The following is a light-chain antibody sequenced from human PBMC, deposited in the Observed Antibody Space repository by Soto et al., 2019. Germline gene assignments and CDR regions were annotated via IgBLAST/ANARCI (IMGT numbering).Light chain of an antibody. CDR2: EVN. CDR3: SSHAGSKRV. J-gene: IGLJ1*01. Sequence: QSALTQPPSASGSPGQSVTISCTGTSSDVGGYNYVSWYQQHPGKAPKLMIYEVNKRPSGVPDRFSGSKSGNTASLTVSGLQAEAEGDYYCSSHAGSKRVFRTETKVTVL. V-gene: IGLV2-8*01. CDR1: SSDVGGYNY.